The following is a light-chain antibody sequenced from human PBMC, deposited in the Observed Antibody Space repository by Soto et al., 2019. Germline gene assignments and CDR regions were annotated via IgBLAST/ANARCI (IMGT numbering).Light chain of an antibody. Sequence: DIQMTQYPSTVSSSVGDRVTITCRASQSISTYLSWYQQKPGKVPKLLIYGASSLQTGVPSRFSGSGSGTEFIFTISSLQPEDFATYYCQNFDSAPQTFGQGTKVDI. CDR3: QNFDSAPQT. CDR1: QSISTY. J-gene: IGKJ1*01. V-gene: IGKV1-39*01. CDR2: GAS.